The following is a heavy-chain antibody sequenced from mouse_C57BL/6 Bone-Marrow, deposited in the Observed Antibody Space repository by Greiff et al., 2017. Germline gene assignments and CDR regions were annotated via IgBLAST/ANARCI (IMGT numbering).Heavy chain of an antibody. J-gene: IGHJ4*01. CDR2: IRSKSNNYAT. CDR1: GFSFNTYA. CDR3: GRGAMEY. Sequence: EVQRGEAGGRGGQGKGSLKLSCAASGFSFNTYAMNWVRQAPGKGLEWVARIRSKSNNYATYYADSVKDRFTISRDDSESMLYLQMNKLKTEDTAMYYCGRGAMEYWGQGTSVTVSS. V-gene: IGHV10-1*01.